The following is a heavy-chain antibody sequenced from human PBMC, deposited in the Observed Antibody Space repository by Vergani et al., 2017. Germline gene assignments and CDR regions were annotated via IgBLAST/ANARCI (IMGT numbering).Heavy chain of an antibody. D-gene: IGHD3-10*01. J-gene: IGHJ4*02. CDR2: IQFDGSNQ. Sequence: QVQLVESGGGVVQRGGSLRLSCATSGFTLSNYDMQWIRQGPGKGLEFVAFIQFDGSNQYYADSVKGRFTLSRDFSKNTLYLQMNSLRTDDTATYYCANHFGGWGIDYWGQGTQVIVSS. V-gene: IGHV3-30*02. CDR3: ANHFGGWGIDY. CDR1: GFTLSNYD.